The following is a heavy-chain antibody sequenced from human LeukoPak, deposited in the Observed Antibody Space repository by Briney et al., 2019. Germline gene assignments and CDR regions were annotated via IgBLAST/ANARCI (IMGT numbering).Heavy chain of an antibody. CDR3: ARNGGSSPYYFDY. Sequence: GASVKVSCKASGYTFTGYYMHWVRQAPVQGLEWMGWINPNSGGTNYAQKFQGRVTMTRDTSISTAYMELSRLRSDDTAVYYCARNGGSSPYYFDYWGQGTLVTVSS. V-gene: IGHV1-2*02. D-gene: IGHD6-6*01. CDR2: INPNSGGT. CDR1: GYTFTGYY. J-gene: IGHJ4*02.